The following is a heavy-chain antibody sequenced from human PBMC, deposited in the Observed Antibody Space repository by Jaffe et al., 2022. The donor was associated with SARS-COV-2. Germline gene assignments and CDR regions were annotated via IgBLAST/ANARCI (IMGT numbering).Heavy chain of an antibody. Sequence: QLVQSGAEVKKPGESLKISCKASGYSFTSYWIGWVRQMPGKGLEWMGIIYPGDSDTKYNPSFQGQVTISADKSISTAYLQWNSLKASDTAIYYCTISRGRWLRGGWFDPWGQGTLVTVSS. CDR2: IYPGDSDT. J-gene: IGHJ5*02. D-gene: IGHD5-12*01. CDR3: TISRGRWLRGGWFDP. CDR1: GYSFTSYW. V-gene: IGHV5-51*01.